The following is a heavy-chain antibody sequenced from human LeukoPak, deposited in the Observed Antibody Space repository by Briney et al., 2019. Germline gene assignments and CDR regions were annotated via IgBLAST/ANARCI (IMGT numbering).Heavy chain of an antibody. CDR2: IIPIFGTA. J-gene: IGHJ6*03. CDR1: GGTFSSYA. CDR3: AKDPRLYDSSGYYLLHYYYMDV. V-gene: IGHV1-69*13. D-gene: IGHD3-22*01. Sequence: ASVKVSCKASGGTFSSYAISWVRQAPGQGLEWMGGIIPIFGTANYAQKFQGRVTITADESTSTAYMELSSLRSEDTAVYYCAKDPRLYDSSGYYLLHYYYMDVWGKGTTVTVSS.